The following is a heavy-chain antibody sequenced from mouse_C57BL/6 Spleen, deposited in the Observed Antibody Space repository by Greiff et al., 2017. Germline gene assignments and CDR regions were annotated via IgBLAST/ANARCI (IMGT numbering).Heavy chain of an antibody. D-gene: IGHD2-4*01. V-gene: IGHV3-6*01. CDR2: ISYDGSN. CDR3: ARDRGLRYFDY. CDR1: GYSITSGYY. J-gene: IGHJ2*01. Sequence: EVQVVESGPGLVKPSQSLSLTCSVTGYSITSGYYWNWIRQFPGNKLEWMGYISYDGSNNYNPSLKNRISISRDTSKNQFFLKLKSVTTEDTATYYCARDRGLRYFDYWGQGTTLTVSS.